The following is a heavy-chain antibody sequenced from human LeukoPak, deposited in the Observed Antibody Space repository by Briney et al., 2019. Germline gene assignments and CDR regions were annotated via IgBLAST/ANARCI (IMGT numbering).Heavy chain of an antibody. J-gene: IGHJ4*02. D-gene: IGHD2-2*02. CDR1: GGSISSYY. Sequence: SETLSLTCTVSGGSISSYYWSWIRQPPGKGLEWIGYIYYSGSTNYNPSLKSRVTISVDTYKNQFSLKLSSVTAADTAVYYCARRGYCSSTSCYTFDYWGQGTLVTVSS. CDR3: ARRGYCSSTSCYTFDY. CDR2: IYYSGST. V-gene: IGHV4-59*01.